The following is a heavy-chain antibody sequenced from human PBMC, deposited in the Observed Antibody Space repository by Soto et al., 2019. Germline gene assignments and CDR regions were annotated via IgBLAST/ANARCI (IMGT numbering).Heavy chain of an antibody. CDR3: APPVVAESPMMDS. J-gene: IGHJ4*02. D-gene: IGHD2-15*01. CDR1: GFTFSSYA. V-gene: IGHV3-23*01. CDR2: ISGSGGIT. Sequence: EVQLLESGGGLVQPGGSLRLSCAASGFTFSSYAMSWVRQAPGKWRERVSAISGSGGITYYADSVQARFTISRDHSKNTLYLQMNSLRAEDTAVYYCAPPVVAESPMMDSWGEGNLVTVSS.